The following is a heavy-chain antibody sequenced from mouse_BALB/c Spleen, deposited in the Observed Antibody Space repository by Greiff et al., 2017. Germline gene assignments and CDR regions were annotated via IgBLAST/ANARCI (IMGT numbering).Heavy chain of an antibody. CDR2: IRNKANGYTT. J-gene: IGHJ4*01. V-gene: IGHV7-3*02. Sequence: EVKLVESGGGLVQPGGSLRLSCATSGFTFTDYYMSWVRQPPGKALEWLGFIRNKANGYTTEYSASVKGRFTISRDKSQSILYLQMNTLRAEDSATYYCARDIRPYAMDYWGQGTSVTVSS. CDR1: GFTFTDYY. D-gene: IGHD1-2*01. CDR3: ARDIRPYAMDY.